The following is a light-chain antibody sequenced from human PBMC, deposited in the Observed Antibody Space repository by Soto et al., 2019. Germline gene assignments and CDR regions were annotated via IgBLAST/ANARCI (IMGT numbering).Light chain of an antibody. CDR3: QQGFSTPWT. CDR2: GAS. J-gene: IGKJ1*01. Sequence: DIQMTQSPSSLSASVVDRVTITCRASQTISTFLHWYQQRPGKAPRLLIYGASTLQSGVPSRFNGSGSGTEFTLTIGSLQLEDFATYSCQQGFSTPWTFGQGTKVDIK. CDR1: QTISTF. V-gene: IGKV1-39*01.